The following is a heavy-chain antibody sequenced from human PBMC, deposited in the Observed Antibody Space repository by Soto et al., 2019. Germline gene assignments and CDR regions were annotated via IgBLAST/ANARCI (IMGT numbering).Heavy chain of an antibody. V-gene: IGHV3-23*01. J-gene: IGHJ1*01. Sequence: EVQLLESGGGLVQPGGSLRLSCAASGFTFSSYAMSWVRQAPGKGLEWVSAISGSGGSTYYADSMKGRFTISRDNSKTTQYRQMNSPGAADTAVYYCAIAYGGSYLGYFQHWGQGTLVTVCS. CDR2: ISGSGGST. CDR3: AIAYGGSYLGYFQH. D-gene: IGHD1-26*01. CDR1: GFTFSSYA.